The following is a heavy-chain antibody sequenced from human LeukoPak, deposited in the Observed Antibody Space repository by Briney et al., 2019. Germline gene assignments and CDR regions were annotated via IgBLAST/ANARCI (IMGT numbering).Heavy chain of an antibody. CDR1: GYTFTSYA. CDR2: INAGNGNT. CDR3: ARDGAAAGTDAFDI. D-gene: IGHD6-13*01. V-gene: IGHV1-3*01. Sequence: ASVKVSCKASGYTFTSYAVHWVRQAPGQRLEWMGWINAGNGNTKYSQKFQGRVTITRDTSASTAYMELSSLRSEDTAVYYRARDGAAAGTDAFDIWGQGTIVTVSS. J-gene: IGHJ3*02.